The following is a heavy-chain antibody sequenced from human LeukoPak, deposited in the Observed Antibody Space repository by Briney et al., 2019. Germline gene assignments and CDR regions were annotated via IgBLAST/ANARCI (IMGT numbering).Heavy chain of an antibody. V-gene: IGHV4-34*01. J-gene: IGHJ4*02. CDR1: GGSFSGYY. Sequence: KPSETLSLTCAVYGGSFSGYYWSWIRQPPRKGLEWIGEINHSGSTNYNPSLKSRVTISVDTSKNQFSLKLSSVTAADTAVYYCASPGLGGGYIDYWGQGTLVTVSS. CDR2: INHSGST. CDR3: ASPGLGGGYIDY. D-gene: IGHD2-15*01.